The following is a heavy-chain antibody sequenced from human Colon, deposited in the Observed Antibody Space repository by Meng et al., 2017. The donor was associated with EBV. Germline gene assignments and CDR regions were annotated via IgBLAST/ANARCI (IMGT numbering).Heavy chain of an antibody. V-gene: IGHV1-18*01. J-gene: IGHJ4*02. CDR3: ARGTPGRSYSDY. CDR2: FVNNVDT. CDR1: GYTFASYG. Sequence: QVYRLQLGAEVKKPGASLRVSCEASGYTFASYGISWLRQAPGQGLEWMGWFVNNVDTYSAQKFQGRVTMTTDTHTSTAFMELRSLRSDDTAVYYCARGTPGRSYSDYWGQGTLVTVSS. D-gene: IGHD3-10*01.